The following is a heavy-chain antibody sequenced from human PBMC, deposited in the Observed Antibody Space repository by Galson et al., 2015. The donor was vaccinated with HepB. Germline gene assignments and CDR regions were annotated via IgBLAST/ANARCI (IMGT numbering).Heavy chain of an antibody. D-gene: IGHD2/OR15-2a*01. Sequence: SLRLSCAGSGFTVGSRSMSWVRQAPGKGLEWVSTVYTGGTTFYADSVKGRFTISRDNSKNTLYLQMNSLSAEDTAVYFCARQIKYSGYYLTHSLPHPHAFDVWGHGTLVTVSS. CDR3: ARQIKYSGYYLTHSLPHPHAFDV. CDR1: GFTVGSRS. V-gene: IGHV3-53*01. CDR2: VYTGGTT. J-gene: IGHJ3*01.